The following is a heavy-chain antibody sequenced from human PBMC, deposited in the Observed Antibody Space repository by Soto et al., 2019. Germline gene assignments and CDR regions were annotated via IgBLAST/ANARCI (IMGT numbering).Heavy chain of an antibody. CDR2: ISGSSSYI. CDR1: GFTFSTYS. J-gene: IGHJ4*02. V-gene: IGHV3-21*01. D-gene: IGHD4-17*01. Sequence: EVQLVESGGGLVKPGGSLRLSCAASGFTFSTYSMNWVRQAPGKGLEWVSSISGSSSYIYYADSVKGRFTISRDNAKNSLYLQMNSLGAEDTAVYYCARETTVTAFDYWGLGTLVTVSS. CDR3: ARETTVTAFDY.